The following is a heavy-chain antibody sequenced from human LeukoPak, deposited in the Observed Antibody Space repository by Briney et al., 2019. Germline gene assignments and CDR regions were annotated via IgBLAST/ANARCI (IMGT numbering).Heavy chain of an antibody. CDR2: KKQDGSQR. CDR1: GFTFSDYW. D-gene: IGHD6-6*01. CDR3: ARRGGSSSRRSPIDY. Sequence: GGSLRLSCTASGFTFSDYWMTWVRQAPGKGPEWVANKKQDGSQRYYVDSVRGRFTISRDNAKNSLFLQMNGLRAEDTAVYYCARRGGSSSRRSPIDYWGQGTLVTVSS. J-gene: IGHJ4*02. V-gene: IGHV3-7*01.